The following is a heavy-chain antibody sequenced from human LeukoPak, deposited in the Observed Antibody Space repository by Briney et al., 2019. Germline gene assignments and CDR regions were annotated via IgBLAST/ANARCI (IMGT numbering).Heavy chain of an antibody. Sequence: GASVKVSCKTSGYTFTGYNVHWMRQAPGQGLEWMGFINTNTGATKYAEKFQGRVTMTRDTSLSTAYMELSRLRSDDTAVYYCARADDSSGYYLLYYFDYWGQGTLVTVSS. D-gene: IGHD3-22*01. V-gene: IGHV1-2*02. CDR2: INTNTGAT. CDR1: GYTFTGYN. CDR3: ARADDSSGYYLLYYFDY. J-gene: IGHJ4*02.